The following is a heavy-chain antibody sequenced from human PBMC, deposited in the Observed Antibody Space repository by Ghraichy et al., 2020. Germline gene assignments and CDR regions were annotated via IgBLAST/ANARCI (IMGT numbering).Heavy chain of an antibody. V-gene: IGHV3-33*01. Sequence: GGSRLSCAASGFTFSDYGMHWLRQAPGKGLEWVAVVWSDGRTKYYADSVEGRFTISRDNSKNTVFMNMDSLRAEDTAVYYCARALAYFFEDWGQGTLVIVSS. CDR1: GFTFSDYG. J-gene: IGHJ4*02. CDR2: VWSDGRTK. CDR3: ARALAYFFED.